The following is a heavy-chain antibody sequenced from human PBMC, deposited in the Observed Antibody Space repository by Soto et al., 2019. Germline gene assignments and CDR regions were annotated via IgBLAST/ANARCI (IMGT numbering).Heavy chain of an antibody. Sequence: PSETLSLTCTVAGGSIISYYWSWIRQPPGKGLEWIGYIYYSGSTNYNPSLKSRVTISVDTSKNQFSLKLSSVTAADTAVYYCARHPGYYDILTGYTTYYFDYWGQGILVTVSS. J-gene: IGHJ4*02. D-gene: IGHD3-9*01. V-gene: IGHV4-59*08. CDR1: GGSIISYY. CDR2: IYYSGST. CDR3: ARHPGYYDILTGYTTYYFDY.